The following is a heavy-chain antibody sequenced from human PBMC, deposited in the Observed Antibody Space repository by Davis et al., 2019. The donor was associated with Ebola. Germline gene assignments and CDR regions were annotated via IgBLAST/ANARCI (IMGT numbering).Heavy chain of an antibody. D-gene: IGHD1-26*01. CDR2: IKRHTDEGTI. Sequence: PGGSLRLSCAASGFTFSSYSMNWVRQAPGKGLEWVGRIKRHTDEGTIDYAAPVKGRFTISRDDAKNTMYLQMTSLKIEDTAIYYCTTDEGGSRYWGQGTLVIVSS. CDR1: GFTFSSYS. CDR3: TTDEGGSRY. V-gene: IGHV3-15*07. J-gene: IGHJ4*02.